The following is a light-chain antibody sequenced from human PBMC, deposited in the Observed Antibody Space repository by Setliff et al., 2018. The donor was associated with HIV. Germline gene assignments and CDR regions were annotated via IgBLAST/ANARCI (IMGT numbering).Light chain of an antibody. CDR2: GYT. CDR1: SSNIGAGYD. Sequence: QSVLTQPPSVSGAPGQRVTISCTGSSSNIGAGYDVHWYQQLPGTAPKLLIYGYTNRASGVPDRFSGSRSGASASLDITGLQAEDEADYYCQSYDSSLSGFYVFGTGTKVTVL. V-gene: IGLV1-40*01. J-gene: IGLJ1*01. CDR3: QSYDSSLSGFYV.